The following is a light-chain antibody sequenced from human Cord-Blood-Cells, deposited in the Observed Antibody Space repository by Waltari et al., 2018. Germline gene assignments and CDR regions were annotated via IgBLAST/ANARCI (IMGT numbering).Light chain of an antibody. V-gene: IGKV1-5*01. CDR3: QQYNSYSYT. CDR1: QSISSW. CDR2: DAS. J-gene: IGKJ2*01. Sequence: DIPTTQSPSPLSAPVRDRVTTTCRASQSISSWLAWYQQKPGKAPKLLIYDASSLESGVPSRFSGSGSGTEFTLTISSLQPDDFATYYCQQYNSYSYTFGQGTKLEIK.